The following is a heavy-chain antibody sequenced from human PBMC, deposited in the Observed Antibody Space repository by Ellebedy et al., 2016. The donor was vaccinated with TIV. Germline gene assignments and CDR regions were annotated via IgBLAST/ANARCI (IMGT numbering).Heavy chain of an antibody. D-gene: IGHD6-19*01. Sequence: AASVKVSCKASGYTFTSYYIHWVRRAPGQGLEWMGIINPSGGRTNYAQKFQGRVTMTRDTSTTTVYMEVSSLRSEDTATYYCAREREQWLPDYANYGMDVWGQGTPVTVSS. J-gene: IGHJ6*02. CDR3: AREREQWLPDYANYGMDV. CDR1: GYTFTSYY. V-gene: IGHV1-46*01. CDR2: INPSGGRT.